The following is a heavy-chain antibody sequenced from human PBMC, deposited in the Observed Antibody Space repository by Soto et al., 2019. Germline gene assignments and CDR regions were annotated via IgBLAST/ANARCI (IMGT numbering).Heavy chain of an antibody. V-gene: IGHV4-34*01. CDR1: GGSFSGYY. Sequence: SETLSLTCAVYGGSFSGYYWSWIRQPPGKGLEWIGEVNHSGSTNYNPSLKSRVTISVDTSKNQFSLKLSSVTAADTAVYYCARLVVRGVMYGYYYYGMDVWGQGTTVTVSS. CDR2: VNHSGST. CDR3: ARLVVRGVMYGYYYYGMDV. D-gene: IGHD3-10*01. J-gene: IGHJ6*02.